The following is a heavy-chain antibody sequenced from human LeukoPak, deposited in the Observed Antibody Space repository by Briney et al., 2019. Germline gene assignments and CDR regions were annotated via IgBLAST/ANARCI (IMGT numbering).Heavy chain of an antibody. CDR1: GGSISSSSYY. CDR3: ARYYDSSGYYPHRFDY. D-gene: IGHD3-22*01. Sequence: PSETLSLTCTVSGGSISSSSYYWGWIRQPPGKGLEWIGSIYYSGSTYYNPSLKSRVTISVDTSKNQFSLKLSSVTAADTAVYYCARYYDSSGYYPHRFDYWGQGTLDTVSS. J-gene: IGHJ4*02. CDR2: IYYSGST. V-gene: IGHV4-39*01.